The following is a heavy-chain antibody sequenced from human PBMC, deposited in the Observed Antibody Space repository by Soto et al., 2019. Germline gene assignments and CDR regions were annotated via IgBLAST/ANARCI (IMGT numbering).Heavy chain of an antibody. CDR3: ARAGPETITIFGVAPSNWFDP. D-gene: IGHD3-3*01. CDR1: GGSITSGGYY. V-gene: IGHV4-31*03. J-gene: IGHJ5*02. Sequence: PLALTCTVSGGSITSGGYYWSWIRQQPGNGLEWIGYIYYSGSTYYTPSLKSRVTISVDTSKNQFSLKLSSVTAADTAVYYCARAGPETITIFGVAPSNWFDPWGQGTLVTVSS. CDR2: IYYSGST.